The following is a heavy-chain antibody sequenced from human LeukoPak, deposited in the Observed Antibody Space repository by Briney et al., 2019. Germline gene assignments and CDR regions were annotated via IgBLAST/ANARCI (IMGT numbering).Heavy chain of an antibody. V-gene: IGHV5-51*01. CDR2: IYPGDSDT. Sequence: PGESLKISCKGSGYSFTSYWIGWVRQMPGKGLEWMGIIYPGDSDTRYSPSFQGQVTISADKSISTAYLQWSSLKASDTAMYYCARRWEGDGYPRPSWAFDIWGQGTMVTVSS. CDR3: ARRWEGDGYPRPSWAFDI. J-gene: IGHJ3*02. CDR1: GYSFTSYW. D-gene: IGHD5-24*01.